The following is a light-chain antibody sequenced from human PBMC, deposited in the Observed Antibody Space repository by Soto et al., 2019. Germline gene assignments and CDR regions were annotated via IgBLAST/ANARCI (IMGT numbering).Light chain of an antibody. CDR3: QQYGTSRWK. Sequence: EIGLTQSPATLSLSPGERATLSFGASQNVSNSYLAWYQQKPGLAPRLLIYDASSRAIGIPDRFSGSGSGADFTLTISRLEPEDFAVYYCQQYGTSRWKFGQGTKVEIK. V-gene: IGKV3D-20*01. CDR2: DAS. J-gene: IGKJ1*01. CDR1: QNVSNSY.